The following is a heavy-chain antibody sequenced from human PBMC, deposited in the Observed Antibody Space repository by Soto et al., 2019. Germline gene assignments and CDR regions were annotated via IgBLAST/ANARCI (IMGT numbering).Heavy chain of an antibody. V-gene: IGHV4-4*07. D-gene: IGHD6-13*01. Sequence: SETLSLTCTVSGGSISTYYWSWIRQPAGKGLEWIGRIDTSGNTNYNPSLKSRVTMSVDTSKKLFSLKLTSVTAADTAVYYCARYSSNWFQTEGMDVWGQGTTVTVS. CDR3: ARYSSNWFQTEGMDV. CDR1: GGSISTYY. CDR2: IDTSGNT. J-gene: IGHJ6*02.